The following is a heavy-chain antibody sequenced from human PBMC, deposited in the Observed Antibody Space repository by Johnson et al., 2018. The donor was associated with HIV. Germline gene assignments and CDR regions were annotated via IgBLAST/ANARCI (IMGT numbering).Heavy chain of an antibody. CDR1: GFTFDDYG. CDR3: ARGARDDSSGSFAFDI. CDR2: INWNGGST. Sequence: VQLVESGGGVVRPGGSLRLSCVASGFTFDDYGMSWVRQAPGKGLEWVSGINWNGGSTSYADSVKGRFTISRDNAKNSMYVQMNSLRAGDTAVYYCARGARDDSSGSFAFDIWGQGTMVTVSS. D-gene: IGHD3-22*01. V-gene: IGHV3-20*04. J-gene: IGHJ3*02.